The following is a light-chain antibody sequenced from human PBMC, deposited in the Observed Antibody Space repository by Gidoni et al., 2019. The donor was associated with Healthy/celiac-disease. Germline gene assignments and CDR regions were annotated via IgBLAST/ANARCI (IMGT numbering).Light chain of an antibody. J-gene: IGKJ4*01. CDR1: QSVSSN. V-gene: IGKV3-15*01. CDR3: QRYNNWPLT. Sequence: EIVMTQSPATLSVSPGERATLSCRASQSVSSNLAWYQQKPGQAPRLLIYRASTRATGVPARFSGSGSGTEFTLTISSLQSEDFAVYYCQRYNNWPLTFGGGTKVEIK. CDR2: RAS.